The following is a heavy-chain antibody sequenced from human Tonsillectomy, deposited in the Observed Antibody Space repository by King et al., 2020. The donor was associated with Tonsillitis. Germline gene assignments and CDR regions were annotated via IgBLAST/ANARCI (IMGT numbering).Heavy chain of an antibody. J-gene: IGHJ4*02. CDR1: GGSISSIDHD. CDR3: ARSVSGSFDY. V-gene: IGHV4-39*01. Sequence: QLQESCPGVVKPSETLSLTCTVSGGSISSIDHDCAWIRQPPGKGLEWIGYMYYSGTIFYNPSLKSRITISGCMSENRFSLKLRSVTAADTAVYFCARSVSGSFDYWGQGALVTVSS. CDR2: MYYSGTI. D-gene: IGHD1-26*01.